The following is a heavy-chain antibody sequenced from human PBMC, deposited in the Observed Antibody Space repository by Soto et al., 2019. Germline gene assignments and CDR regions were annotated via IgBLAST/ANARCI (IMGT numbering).Heavy chain of an antibody. CDR1: GFRFTNTW. J-gene: IGHJ5*02. D-gene: IGHD4-17*01. CDR3: TTARGDYRPVDP. V-gene: IGHV3-15*01. CDR2: IKSQGDGGTR. Sequence: GGSLRLSCTASGFRFTNTWMNWVRQAPGKGLEWVGRIKSQGDGGTREYAEPVKGRFTISRDDSTSTLYLEMNSLKVEDTAVYYCTTARGDYRPVDPWGQGTLVTVSS.